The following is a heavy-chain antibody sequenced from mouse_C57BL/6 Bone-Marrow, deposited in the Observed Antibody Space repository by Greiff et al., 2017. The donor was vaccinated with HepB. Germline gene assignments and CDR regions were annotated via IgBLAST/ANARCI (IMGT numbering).Heavy chain of an antibody. CDR1: GFSLTSYG. D-gene: IGHD1-1*01. Sequence: VQLQQSGPGLVQPSQSLSITCTVSGFSLTSYGVHWVRQSPGKGLEWLGVIWSGGSTDYNAAFISRLSISKDNSKSQVVFKMNSLQADDTAIYYCALHYGSSSWYFDDWGTGTTVTVSS. CDR3: ALHYGSSSWYFDD. CDR2: IWSGGST. V-gene: IGHV2-2*01. J-gene: IGHJ1*03.